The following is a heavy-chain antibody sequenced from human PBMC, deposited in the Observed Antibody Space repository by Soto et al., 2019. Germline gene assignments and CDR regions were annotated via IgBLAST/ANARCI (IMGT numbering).Heavy chain of an antibody. CDR3: AREGHSGSCPLGDY. CDR1: GFSFSSYS. J-gene: IGHJ4*02. V-gene: IGHV3-48*02. Sequence: EVHLVESGGGLVQPGGSLRLSCAASGFSFSSYSMNWVRQAPGKGLEWVSYISRSSSNIYYADSVKGRFTISRDNAKNSLYLQMNSLRDEDTAVYYCAREGHSGSCPLGDYWGQGTLVTVSS. CDR2: ISRSSSNI. D-gene: IGHD1-26*01.